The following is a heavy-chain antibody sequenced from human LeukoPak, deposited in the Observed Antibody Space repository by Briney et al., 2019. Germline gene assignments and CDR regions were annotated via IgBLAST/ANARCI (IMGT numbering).Heavy chain of an antibody. D-gene: IGHD4/OR15-4a*01. CDR1: GYTFTNYY. Sequence: ASVKVSCKASGYTFTNYYIHWVRQAPGQGLEWMGIINLSGGGTTYAQKFQGRVTMTEDTSTDTAYMELSSLRSEDTAVYYCATDLGLQDYYYFDYWGQGTLVTVSS. V-gene: IGHV1-46*01. CDR3: ATDLGLQDYYYFDY. J-gene: IGHJ4*02. CDR2: INLSGGGT.